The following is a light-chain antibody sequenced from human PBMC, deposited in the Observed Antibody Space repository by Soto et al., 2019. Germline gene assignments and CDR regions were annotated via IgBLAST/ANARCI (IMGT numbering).Light chain of an antibody. Sequence: DIQLAQSPSSPSASVGDRVTMTCRASETISTFLNWYQHKPGKAPKLLISAASRLQSGVPPRFSGSGSGTDFTLTINSLRPEDFASYYCQQSYSSSPITFGPGTRLEI. V-gene: IGKV1-39*01. CDR1: ETISTF. CDR2: AAS. CDR3: QQSYSSSPIT. J-gene: IGKJ5*01.